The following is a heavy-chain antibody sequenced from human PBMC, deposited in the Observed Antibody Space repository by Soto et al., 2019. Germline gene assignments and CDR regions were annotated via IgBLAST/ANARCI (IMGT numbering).Heavy chain of an antibody. V-gene: IGHV3-7*01. CDR2: INLDGSEK. Sequence: PGGSLRLSCAASGFTFRSYWMTLVRQAPGKGLEWVANINLDGSEKYYVDSVKGRFTISRDNAKNSVYLQMNSLTAEDTAVYYCAREPYGMDVWGPGTTVTVSS. J-gene: IGHJ6*01. CDR1: GFTFRSYW. CDR3: AREPYGMDV.